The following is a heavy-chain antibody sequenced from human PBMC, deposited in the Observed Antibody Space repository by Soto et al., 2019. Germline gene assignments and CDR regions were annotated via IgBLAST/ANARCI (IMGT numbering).Heavy chain of an antibody. Sequence: GGSLRLSCAASGFTFDDYAMHWVRQAPGRSLEWVSGISCNSGSIGYADSVKGRFTISRDIANNSLYLQMNSLRAEDTALYYCAKSGVWFGEFNWFDPWGQGTLVTVSS. CDR2: ISCNSGSI. CDR1: GFTFDDYA. CDR3: AKSGVWFGEFNWFDP. D-gene: IGHD3-10*01. V-gene: IGHV3-9*01. J-gene: IGHJ5*02.